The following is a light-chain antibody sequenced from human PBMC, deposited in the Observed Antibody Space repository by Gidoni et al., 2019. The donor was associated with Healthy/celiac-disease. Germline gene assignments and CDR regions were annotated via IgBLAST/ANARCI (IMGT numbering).Light chain of an antibody. V-gene: IGLV2-14*01. CDR3: SSYTSSSNV. Sequence: QSAPTQPASVSGSPGQSITISCTGTSSDVGGYNYVSWYQQHPGKAPKLMIYDVSNRPSGVSNRFSGSKSGNTASLTISGLQAEDEADYYCSSYTSSSNVFGTGTKVTVL. J-gene: IGLJ1*01. CDR2: DVS. CDR1: SSDVGGYNY.